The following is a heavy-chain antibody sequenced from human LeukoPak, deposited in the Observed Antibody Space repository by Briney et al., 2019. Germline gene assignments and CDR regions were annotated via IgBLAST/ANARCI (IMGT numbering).Heavy chain of an antibody. V-gene: IGHV3-74*03. Sequence: PGGSLRLSCAASGFTFSSYWMHWVRQAAGKGLVWVSRISSDGSSTTYGDSVKGRFTISRDNAKNTLYLQMNSLRVEDTAVYYCGSGYYMVSNWGQGTLVTVSS. CDR2: ISSDGSST. CDR1: GFTFSSYW. D-gene: IGHD3-22*01. J-gene: IGHJ4*02. CDR3: GSGYYMVSN.